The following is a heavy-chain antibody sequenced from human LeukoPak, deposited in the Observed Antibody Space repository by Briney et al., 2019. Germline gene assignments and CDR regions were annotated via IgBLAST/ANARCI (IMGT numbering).Heavy chain of an antibody. D-gene: IGHD3-10*01. J-gene: IGHJ4*02. Sequence: SETLSLTCAVYGGSFSGYYWGWIRQPPGKGLEWIGEINHSGSTNYNPSLKSRVTISVDTSKNQFSLKLSSVTAADTAVYYCARRVYGSGSYYDYWGQGTLVTVSS. V-gene: IGHV4-34*01. CDR3: ARRVYGSGSYYDY. CDR1: GGSFSGYY. CDR2: INHSGST.